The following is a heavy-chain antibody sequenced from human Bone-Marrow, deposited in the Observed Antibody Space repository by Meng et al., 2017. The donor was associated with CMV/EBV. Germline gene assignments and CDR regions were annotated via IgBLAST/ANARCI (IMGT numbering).Heavy chain of an antibody. J-gene: IGHJ4*02. CDR2: INQSGSA. CDR3: ARGTRGGANWFVDY. CDR1: GGSFSDYY. Sequence: GSLRLSCAVYGGSFSDYYWTWIRQPPGKGLEWLGEINQSGSANYNPSLKSRVTISVDTSKNQFSLKLSSGTAADTAVYYCARGTRGGANWFVDYWGQGTLVTVSS. D-gene: IGHD1-1*01. V-gene: IGHV4-34*01.